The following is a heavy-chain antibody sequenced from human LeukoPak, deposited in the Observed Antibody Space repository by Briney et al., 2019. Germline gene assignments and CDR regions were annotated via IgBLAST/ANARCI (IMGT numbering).Heavy chain of an antibody. Sequence: GGSLRLSCAASGFTVSSYYMYWVRQAPGKGLEWVSFIYSGGSTYYADSVKGRFTISRDNSKNTLYLQMNSLRAEDTAMYYCARWRPIDAFDIWGQGTMVIVSS. CDR1: GFTVSSYY. CDR2: IYSGGST. CDR3: ARWRPIDAFDI. D-gene: IGHD3-3*01. J-gene: IGHJ3*02. V-gene: IGHV3-66*01.